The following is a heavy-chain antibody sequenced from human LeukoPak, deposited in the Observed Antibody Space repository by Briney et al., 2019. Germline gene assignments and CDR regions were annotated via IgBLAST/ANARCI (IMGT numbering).Heavy chain of an antibody. CDR2: IYSGGRT. V-gene: IGHV3-66*01. J-gene: IGHJ4*02. CDR3: ARESNSGYYLSY. D-gene: IGHD3-22*01. Sequence: GGSLRLSCAASGFTVSSNYMSWVRQAPGKGLEWVSVIYSGGRTYYADSVKGRFAISRDNSKNTLYLQMNSLRAEDTAVYYCARESNSGYYLSYWGQGTLVTVSS. CDR1: GFTVSSNY.